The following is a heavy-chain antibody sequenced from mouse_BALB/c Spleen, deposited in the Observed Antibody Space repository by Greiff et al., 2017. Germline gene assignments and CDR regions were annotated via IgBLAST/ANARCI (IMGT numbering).Heavy chain of an antibody. Sequence: QVQLKESGPGLVAPSQSLSITCTVSGFSLTSYGVSWVRQPPGKGLEWLGVIWGDGSTNYHSALISRLSISKDNSKSQVFLKLNSLQTDDTATYYCAKPENYRYDVAGFAYWGQGTLVTVSA. V-gene: IGHV2-3*01. D-gene: IGHD2-14*01. CDR3: AKPENYRYDVAGFAY. CDR2: IWGDGST. J-gene: IGHJ3*01. CDR1: GFSLTSYG.